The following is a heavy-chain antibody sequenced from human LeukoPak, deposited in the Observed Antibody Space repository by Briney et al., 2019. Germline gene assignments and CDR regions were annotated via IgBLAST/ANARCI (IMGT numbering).Heavy chain of an antibody. CDR2: ISGSNGKT. D-gene: IGHD1-1*01. V-gene: IGHV1-18*01. CDR3: ARAPNSQSPTDY. Sequence: ASVKVSCKASGYSFISYGINWVRQAPGQGLEWMGWISGSNGKTNPAQNVQGRVTMTTDTSTSTAYMELRSLRSDDTAVYYCARAPNSQSPTDYWGQGTLVTVSS. CDR1: GYSFISYG. J-gene: IGHJ4*02.